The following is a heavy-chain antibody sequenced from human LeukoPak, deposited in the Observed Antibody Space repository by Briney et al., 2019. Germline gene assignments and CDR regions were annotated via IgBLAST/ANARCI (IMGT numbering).Heavy chain of an antibody. D-gene: IGHD6-6*01. CDR2: IKTSADSA. J-gene: IGHJ4*02. V-gene: IGHV1-46*01. Sequence: ASVKVSCKASGYTFTSYFMHWVRQAPGQGLEWMGLIKTSADSASYAQSFQGRTTMTRDTSTNTVYMELSSLKSEDTAVYYCARYSSSSSLDYWGQGTLVTVSS. CDR1: GYTFTSYF. CDR3: ARYSSSSSLDY.